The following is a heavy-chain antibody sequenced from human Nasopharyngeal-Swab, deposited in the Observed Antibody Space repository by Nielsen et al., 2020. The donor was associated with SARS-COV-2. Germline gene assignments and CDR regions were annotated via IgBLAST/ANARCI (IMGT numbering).Heavy chain of an antibody. Sequence: GESLKISCAASGFTFSTYGMHWVRQAPGKGLEWVAVISYDGSRNNYADSVKGRFTISRDNSKNTLYLQMNSLRAEDTAVYYCAKLTAMVTADAFDIWGQGTMVTVSS. J-gene: IGHJ3*02. D-gene: IGHD5-18*01. V-gene: IGHV3-30*18. CDR1: GFTFSTYG. CDR3: AKLTAMVTADAFDI. CDR2: ISYDGSRN.